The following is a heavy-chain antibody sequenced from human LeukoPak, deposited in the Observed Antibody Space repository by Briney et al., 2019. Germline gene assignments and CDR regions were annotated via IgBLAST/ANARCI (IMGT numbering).Heavy chain of an antibody. CDR3: AGSTYYYGSGIYGMDV. Sequence: GGSLRLSCAAPGFTVSSRYMSWVRQAPGKGLEWVSVIYSGGSTYYADSVKGRFTISRDNSKNTVYIQMNGLRAEDTAVYYCAGSTYYYGSGIYGMDVWGQGTTVTVSS. D-gene: IGHD3-10*01. J-gene: IGHJ6*02. CDR2: IYSGGST. V-gene: IGHV3-53*01. CDR1: GFTVSSRY.